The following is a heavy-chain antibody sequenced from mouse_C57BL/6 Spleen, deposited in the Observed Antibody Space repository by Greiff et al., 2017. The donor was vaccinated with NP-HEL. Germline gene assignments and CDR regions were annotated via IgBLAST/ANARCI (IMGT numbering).Heavy chain of an antibody. CDR2: FRFKSDNYAS. Sequence: DVKLVESGGGLVQPGGSMKLSCVASGFTFSNYWLNWVRQSPEKGLEWVAQFRFKSDNYASHYAESVKGRFTISRDDSKSSVYLQMNNLRAEYTRMYYCTGDYYGLADWGQGTLVTVSA. V-gene: IGHV6-3*01. D-gene: IGHD1-1*01. CDR3: TGDYYGLAD. CDR1: GFTFSNYW. J-gene: IGHJ3*01.